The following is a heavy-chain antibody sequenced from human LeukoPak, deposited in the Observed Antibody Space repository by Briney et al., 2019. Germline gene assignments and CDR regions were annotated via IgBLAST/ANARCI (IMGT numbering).Heavy chain of an antibody. CDR3: ARGRYATGYFSGMDV. Sequence: KPSETLSLTCTVSGGSISSYYWSWIRQPAGKGLEWIGRIFASGSTNSNPSLKSRVTMSVDTSRNQFSLKLSSVTAADTAVYYCARGRYATGYFSGMDVWGRGTTVTVSS. J-gene: IGHJ6*02. CDR2: IFASGST. CDR1: GGSISSYY. V-gene: IGHV4-4*07. D-gene: IGHD2-8*01.